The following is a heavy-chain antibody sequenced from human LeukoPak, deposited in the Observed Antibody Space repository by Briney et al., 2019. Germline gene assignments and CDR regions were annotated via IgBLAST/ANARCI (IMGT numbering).Heavy chain of an antibody. D-gene: IGHD2-2*01. V-gene: IGHV1-2*06. CDR1: GYTFTGYY. J-gene: IGHJ5*02. CDR3: ASSVVPAASNWFDP. CDR2: INPNSGST. Sequence: ASVKVSCKASGYTFTGYYMHWVRQAPGQGLEWMGRINPNSGSTNYAQKFQGRVTMTRDTSISTAYMELSRLRSDDTAVYYCASSVVPAASNWFDPWGQGTLVTVSS.